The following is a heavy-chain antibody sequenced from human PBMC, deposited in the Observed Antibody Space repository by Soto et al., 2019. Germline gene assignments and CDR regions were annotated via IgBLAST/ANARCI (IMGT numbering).Heavy chain of an antibody. V-gene: IGHV3-9*01. CDR2: INWNSGSI. J-gene: IGHJ1*01. CDR1: GFTFDDYA. D-gene: IGHD6-13*01. CDR3: VKDESINWYSGHFRH. Sequence: SLRLSCASSGFTFDDYASHWVRHVTGKGLEWVSGINWNSGSIGYGDSVKGRFAISRDNAKNSLHLQMNSLSAEDTAFYYCVKDESINWYSGHFRHWGQGTLVNVSS.